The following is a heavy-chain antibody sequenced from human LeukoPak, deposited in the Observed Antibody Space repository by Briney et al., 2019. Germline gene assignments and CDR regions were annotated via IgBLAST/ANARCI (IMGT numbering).Heavy chain of an antibody. CDR1: GGSISSSSYY. CDR3: ARSSALQQWLVQVDY. V-gene: IGHV4-39*01. Sequence: PSETLSLTYTVSGGSISSSSYYWGWIRQPPGKGLEWIGSIYYSGSTYYNPSLKSRVTISVDTSKNQFSLKLSSVTAADTAVYYCARSSALQQWLVQVDYWGQGTLVTVSS. CDR2: IYYSGST. J-gene: IGHJ4*02. D-gene: IGHD6-19*01.